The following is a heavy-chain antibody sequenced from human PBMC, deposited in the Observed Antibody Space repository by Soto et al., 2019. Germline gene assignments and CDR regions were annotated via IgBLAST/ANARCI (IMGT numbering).Heavy chain of an antibody. CDR1: GFTFNTYA. CDR2: ISYDGRNK. D-gene: IGHD3-22*01. Sequence: QVQLVESGGGVVQPGRSLRLSCATSGFTFNTYAMHWVRQAPGKGLEWVAVISYDGRNKYYADSVKGRFTISRDNSKNTLYLQMNSLRAEDTAVYYCARVSRAMIVVVITVSFDYWGQGTLVTVSS. CDR3: ARVSRAMIVVVITVSFDY. J-gene: IGHJ4*02. V-gene: IGHV3-30*04.